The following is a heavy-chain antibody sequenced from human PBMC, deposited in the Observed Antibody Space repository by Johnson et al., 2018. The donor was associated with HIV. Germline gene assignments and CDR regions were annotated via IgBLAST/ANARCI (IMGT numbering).Heavy chain of an antibody. CDR3: VREGSEWLAGENTFDI. CDR1: GITVNTNY. J-gene: IGHJ3*02. V-gene: IGHV3-66*01. D-gene: IGHD6-19*01. CDR2: IFSVGNT. Sequence: EQLVESGGGLVQSGGSLRLSCAASGITVNTNYMSWVRRAPGKGLEWVSVIFSVGNTYYADSVKGRFTISRDNSKNMLYLQMNSLRAEDTAVYYCVREGSEWLAGENTFDIWGQGTMVTVSS.